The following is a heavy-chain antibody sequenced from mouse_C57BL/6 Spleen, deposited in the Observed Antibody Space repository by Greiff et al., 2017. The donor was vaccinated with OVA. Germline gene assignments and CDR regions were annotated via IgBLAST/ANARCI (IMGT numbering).Heavy chain of an antibody. CDR2: INPNNGGT. D-gene: IGHD2-3*01. CDR1: GYTFTDYY. V-gene: IGHV1-26*01. CDR3: ARYDPPFAY. Sequence: EVQLQQSGPELVKPGASVKISCKASGYTFTDYYMNWVKQSHGKSLEWIGDINPNNGGTSYNQKFKGKATLTVDKSSSTAYMELSSLPSEDSAVYYGARYDPPFAYWGQGTLVTVSA. J-gene: IGHJ3*01.